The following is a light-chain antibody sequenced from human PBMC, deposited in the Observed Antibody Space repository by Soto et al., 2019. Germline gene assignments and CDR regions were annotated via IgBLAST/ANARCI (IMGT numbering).Light chain of an antibody. CDR2: GAS. CDR1: QSVNSK. J-gene: IGKJ5*01. CDR3: QQYNYWPPIT. V-gene: IGKV3-15*01. Sequence: EIVMTQSPATLSVSPGERVTLSCRASQSVNSKVAWYQQKPGQAPRLLIYGASTRATGIPARFSGSGSGTEFTLTISSLQSEYFAVYYCQQYNYWPPITFGQGTRLEIK.